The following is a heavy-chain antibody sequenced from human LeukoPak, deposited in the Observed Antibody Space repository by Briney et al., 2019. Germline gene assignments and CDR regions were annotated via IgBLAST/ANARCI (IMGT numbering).Heavy chain of an antibody. V-gene: IGHV4-59*01. CDR3: ARGYYYDSSGHALHWYFDL. CDR2: IYYSVRT. CDR1: RGSPNNYY. D-gene: IGHD3-22*01. Sequence: SETLSLTCTVPRGSPNNYYWSCGPQPPGEGLGWSGYIYYSVRTNYNPSLKSRVTISLDTSKNQFSLKLSSVTAADTAVYYCARGYYYDSSGHALHWYFDLWGRGTLVTVSS. J-gene: IGHJ2*01.